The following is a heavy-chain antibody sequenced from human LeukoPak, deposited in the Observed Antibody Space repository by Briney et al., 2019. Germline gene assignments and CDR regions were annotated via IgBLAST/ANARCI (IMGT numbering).Heavy chain of an antibody. V-gene: IGHV3-30*18. CDR3: AKDRGVWYYYDSSGYYQLDY. J-gene: IGHJ4*02. Sequence: GGSLRLSCAASGFTFSSYGMHWVRQAPGKGLEWVAVISYDGSNKYYADSVKGRFTISRDNSKNTLYLQMNSLRAEDTAVYYCAKDRGVWYYYDSSGYYQLDYWGQGTLVTVSS. CDR2: ISYDGSNK. D-gene: IGHD3-22*01. CDR1: GFTFSSYG.